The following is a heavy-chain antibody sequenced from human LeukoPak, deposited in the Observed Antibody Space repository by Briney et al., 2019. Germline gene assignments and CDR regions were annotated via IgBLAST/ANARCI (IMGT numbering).Heavy chain of an antibody. CDR2: ISSSSSNYT. CDR3: ANSISARGAAY. CDR1: GFTFSDYY. D-gene: IGHD6-6*01. V-gene: IGHV3-11*06. Sequence: GGSLRLSCAASGFTFSDYYMSWIRQAPGKGLEWVSYISSSSSNYTNYADSVKGRFTISRDNAKNSLYLQMSSLRAEDTAVYYCANSISARGAAYWGQGTLVTVSS. J-gene: IGHJ4*02.